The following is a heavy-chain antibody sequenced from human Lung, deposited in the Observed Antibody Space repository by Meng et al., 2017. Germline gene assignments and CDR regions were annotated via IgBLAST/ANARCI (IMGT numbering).Heavy chain of an antibody. Sequence: QVQLVQSGADVKKPGASVKGSGKASGYTFTAYYIHWVRQAPGQGLEWMGRINPNSGGTNFAQKFQGRVIMTRDTSISTAYMELSSLGFDDTAVYYCAKALGWGSSPDYWGQGILVTVSS. CDR1: GYTFTAYY. D-gene: IGHD2-21*01. CDR3: AKALGWGSSPDY. J-gene: IGHJ4*02. V-gene: IGHV1-2*06. CDR2: INPNSGGT.